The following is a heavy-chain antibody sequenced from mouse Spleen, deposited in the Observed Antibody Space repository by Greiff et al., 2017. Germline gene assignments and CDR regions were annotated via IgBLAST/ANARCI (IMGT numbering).Heavy chain of an antibody. CDR2: ISSGGSYT. J-gene: IGHJ1*01. Sequence: EVQLVESGGGLVKPGGSLKLSCAASGFTFSSYAMSWVRQTPEKRLEWVATISSGGSYTYYPDSVKGRFTISRDNAKNTLYLQMSSLRSEDTAMYYCASSYGSSYWYFDVWGAGTTVTVSS. CDR3: ASSYGSSYWYFDV. D-gene: IGHD1-1*01. CDR1: GFTFSSYA. V-gene: IGHV5-9-3*01.